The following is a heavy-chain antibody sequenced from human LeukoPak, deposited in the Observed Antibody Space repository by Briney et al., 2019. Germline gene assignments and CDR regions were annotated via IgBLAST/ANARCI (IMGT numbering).Heavy chain of an antibody. CDR3: ARDPYYYDSSGPYYFDY. Sequence: GGSLRLSCAASGFTFSSYGMHWVRQAPGKGLEWVAVISYDGSNKYYADSVKGRFTISRDNSKNTLYLQMNSLRAEDTAVYYCARDPYYYDSSGPYYFDYWGQGTLVTVSS. D-gene: IGHD3-22*01. V-gene: IGHV3-30*03. CDR2: ISYDGSNK. J-gene: IGHJ4*02. CDR1: GFTFSSYG.